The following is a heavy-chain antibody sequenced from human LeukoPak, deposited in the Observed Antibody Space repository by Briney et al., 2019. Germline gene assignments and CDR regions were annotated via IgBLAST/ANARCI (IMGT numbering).Heavy chain of an antibody. V-gene: IGHV3-66*01. J-gene: IGHJ4*02. CDR2: IYSGGST. Sequence: PGGSLRLSCAASGFTVSSNYMSWVRQAPGKGLEWVSVIYSGGSTYYADSVKGRFTISRDNSKNTLYLQMNSLRAEDTAVYYCARDPSSVDTAMVNPGTNDYWGQGTLVTVSS. CDR1: GFTVSSNY. D-gene: IGHD5-18*01. CDR3: ARDPSSVDTAMVNPGTNDY.